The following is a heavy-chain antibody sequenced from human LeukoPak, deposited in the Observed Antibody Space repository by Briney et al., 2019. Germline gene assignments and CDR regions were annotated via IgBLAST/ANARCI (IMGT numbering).Heavy chain of an antibody. CDR1: GYTFTGYY. D-gene: IGHD3-10*01. Sequence: ASVKVSCKASGYTFTGYYMHWVRQAPGQGLEWMGRINPNSGGTNYAQKFQGRVTMTRDTSISTAYMELSRLRSDDTAVYYCARFMVRGVIPGYWGQGTLVTVSS. CDR3: ARFMVRGVIPGY. V-gene: IGHV1-2*06. CDR2: INPNSGGT. J-gene: IGHJ4*02.